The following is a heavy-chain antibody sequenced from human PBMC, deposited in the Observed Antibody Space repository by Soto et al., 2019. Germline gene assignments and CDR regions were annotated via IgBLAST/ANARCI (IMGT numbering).Heavy chain of an antibody. J-gene: IGHJ4*02. CDR1: GFTFSSCS. CDR2: ISKSSRYI. D-gene: IGHD3-22*01. CDR3: ARDYYDSFFDY. Sequence: GGSLRLSCASSGFTFSSCSMNWVRQAPGKGLEWVSSISKSSRYIYYADSVKGRFTISRDNAKNSLYLQMNSLRAEDTAVYYCARDYYDSFFDYWGQGTLVTVSS. V-gene: IGHV3-21*01.